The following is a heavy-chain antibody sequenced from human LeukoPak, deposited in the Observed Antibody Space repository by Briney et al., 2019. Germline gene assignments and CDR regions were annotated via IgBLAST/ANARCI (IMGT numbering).Heavy chain of an antibody. J-gene: IGHJ4*02. CDR1: GFSFSSYN. CDR2: MGNDGVTE. D-gene: IGHD1-26*01. V-gene: IGHV3-30*02. CDR3: ARDHMWAFDH. Sequence: GGSLRLSCAASGFSFSSYNMHWARQAPCKGLEWLAFMGNDGVTEFYPDSVRGRFTVSRDTSKNTLYLQMVSLRPEDTAVYYCARDHMWAFDHWGQGTLVTVSS.